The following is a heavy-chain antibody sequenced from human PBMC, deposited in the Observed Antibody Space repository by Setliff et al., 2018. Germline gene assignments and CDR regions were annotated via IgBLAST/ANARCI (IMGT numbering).Heavy chain of an antibody. CDR3: ARLHYDYVWGSYRTSDYYYYYMDV. CDR2: IYYSGST. V-gene: IGHV4-30-4*08. D-gene: IGHD3-16*02. CDR1: GGSISSGDYY. J-gene: IGHJ6*03. Sequence: SETLSLTCTVSGGSISSGDYYWSWIRQPPGKGLEWIGYIYYSGSTYYNPSLKSRVTISVDTSKNQFSLRLSSVTAADTAVYYCARLHYDYVWGSYRTSDYYYYYMDVWGKGTTVTVSS.